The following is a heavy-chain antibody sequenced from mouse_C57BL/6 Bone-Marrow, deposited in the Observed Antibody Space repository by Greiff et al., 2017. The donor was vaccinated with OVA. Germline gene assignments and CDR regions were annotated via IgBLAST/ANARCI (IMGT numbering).Heavy chain of an antibody. V-gene: IGHV14-4*01. J-gene: IGHJ3*01. CDR3: IYGSSLAWFAY. D-gene: IGHD1-1*01. CDR2: IDPENGDT. Sequence: EVQLQQSGAELVRPGASVKLSCTASGFNIKDDYMHWVKQRPEQGLEWIGWIDPENGDTEYASKFQGKATITADTSSNTAYLQLSSLTSEDTAVYYCIYGSSLAWFAYWGQGTLVTVSA. CDR1: GFNIKDDY.